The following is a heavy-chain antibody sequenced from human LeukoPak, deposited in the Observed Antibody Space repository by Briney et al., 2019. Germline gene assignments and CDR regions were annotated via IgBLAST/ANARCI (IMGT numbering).Heavy chain of an antibody. V-gene: IGHV3-13*01. CDR2: IGTGVDT. CDR3: ARDRRADYGRSNDAFDL. Sequence: PGGSLRLSCVAPGFIFSDYDMHWVRQAPGKGLEWVSHIGTGVDTHFSDSVKGRFAISRDNARNSLYLQINCLGAEDTAIYYCARDRRADYGRSNDAFDLWGHGTVVTVSS. CDR1: GFIFSDYD. D-gene: IGHD4-23*01. J-gene: IGHJ3*01.